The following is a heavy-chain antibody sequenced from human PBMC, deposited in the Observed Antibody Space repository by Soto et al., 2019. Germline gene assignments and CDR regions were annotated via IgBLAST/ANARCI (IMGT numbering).Heavy chain of an antibody. J-gene: IGHJ4*02. V-gene: IGHV1-2*02. CDR1: GYNXSGFH. Sequence: SXKVSYKTTGYNXSGFHIDLVRQAPGQGLEWIGGITPGNCKTNYAQPLQGRVTFTRYRSIDTAYIDLIGLKSDDTSVYYCARERIAGPFDNWGQGTLVTVSS. CDR3: ARERIAGPFDN. D-gene: IGHD1-26*01. CDR2: ITPGNCKT.